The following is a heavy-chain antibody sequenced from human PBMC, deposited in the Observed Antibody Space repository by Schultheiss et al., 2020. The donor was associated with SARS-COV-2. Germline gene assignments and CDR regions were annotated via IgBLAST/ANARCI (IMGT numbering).Heavy chain of an antibody. CDR2: ISNSGRT. V-gene: IGHV4-59*11. Sequence: SETLSLTCTVSGGSISSPYWSWTRQPPGKGLEWIGYISNSGRTNYNPSLKSRVTISLDTSKNQFSLKLSSVTAADTALYYCASPYPGRLDYWGQGILVTVSS. CDR1: GGSISSPY. J-gene: IGHJ4*02. CDR3: ASPYPGRLDY.